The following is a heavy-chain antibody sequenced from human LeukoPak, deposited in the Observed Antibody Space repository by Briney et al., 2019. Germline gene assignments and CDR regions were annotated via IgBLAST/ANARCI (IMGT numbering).Heavy chain of an antibody. CDR1: GFTFRSYS. D-gene: IGHD6-19*01. Sequence: GGSLRLSCSASGFTFRSYSMYWVRQAPGKGLECVSAISGGGPVTYYTDSVKGRFTISRDNSKNTLYLEMNSLRAEDTAVYYCARRGSSGWYDYWGQGTLVTVSS. J-gene: IGHJ4*02. V-gene: IGHV3-23*01. CDR3: ARRGSSGWYDY. CDR2: ISGGGPVT.